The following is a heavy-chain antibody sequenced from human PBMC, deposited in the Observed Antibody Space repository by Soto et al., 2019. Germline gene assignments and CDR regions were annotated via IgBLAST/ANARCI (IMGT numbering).Heavy chain of an antibody. CDR2: ISGSGGST. CDR1: GFTFSSYA. CDR3: AKSTLAAAGVPYYFDY. D-gene: IGHD6-13*01. J-gene: IGHJ4*02. V-gene: IGHV3-23*01. Sequence: GGSVRLSCAASGFTFSSYAMSWVRQAPGKGLEWVSAISGSGGSTYYADSVKGRFTISRDNSKNTLYLQMNSLRAEDTAVYYCAKSTLAAAGVPYYFDYWGQGTLVTVSS.